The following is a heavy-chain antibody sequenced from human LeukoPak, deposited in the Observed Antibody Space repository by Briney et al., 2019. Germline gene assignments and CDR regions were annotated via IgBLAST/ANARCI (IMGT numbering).Heavy chain of an antibody. Sequence: PGGSLRLSCAASGLTFSNYAMSWVRQAPGKGLEWVALIGGSGVNTFYADSAKGRFTISRDNSKNTLFLQMNSLRAEDTAVYYCAKGVSGSNPYNWFDPWGQGTLVTVSS. CDR1: GLTFSNYA. CDR2: IGGSGVNT. D-gene: IGHD1-26*01. J-gene: IGHJ5*02. V-gene: IGHV3-23*01. CDR3: AKGVSGSNPYNWFDP.